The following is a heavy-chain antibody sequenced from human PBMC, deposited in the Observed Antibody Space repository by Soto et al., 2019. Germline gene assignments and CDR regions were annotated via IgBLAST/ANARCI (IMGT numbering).Heavy chain of an antibody. CDR3: ARGPPLGY. V-gene: IGHV4-31*03. CDR2: IYYSGNT. J-gene: IGHJ4*02. CDR1: GGSISSGGYY. Sequence: QVQLQESGPGLVKPSQTLSLTCTVSGGSISSGGYYWSWVRQHPGKGLEWIGCIYYSGNTHFNPSSKFRVTISVDRSKNQCSLKLSSVTAADTAVYYCARGPPLGYWGQGTLVTVSS.